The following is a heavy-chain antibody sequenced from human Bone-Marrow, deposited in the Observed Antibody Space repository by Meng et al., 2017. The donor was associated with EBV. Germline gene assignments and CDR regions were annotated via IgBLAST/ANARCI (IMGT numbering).Heavy chain of an antibody. D-gene: IGHD2-21*02. J-gene: IGHJ1*01. CDR1: GGSFSNYP. CDR3: STGFLGLLFWSLL. V-gene: IGHV4-34*01. CDR2: LTHNGNA. Sequence: LLRWGGGLPKPGVTLSFSCRDYGGSFSNYPWSWVRQAPGKGLEWIGELTHNGNATYNPPIKQVYDITIDDSKNRSFVKQGSVIAAETAVCYYSTGFLGLLFWSLLRGQGTLVTVSS.